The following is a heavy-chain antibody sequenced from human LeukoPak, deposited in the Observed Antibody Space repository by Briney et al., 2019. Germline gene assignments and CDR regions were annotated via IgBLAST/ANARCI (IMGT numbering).Heavy chain of an antibody. CDR1: GYTLRNYD. CDR2: ISVYNGNT. D-gene: IGHD5-18*01. Sequence: ASVKVSCKASGYTLRNYDISWVRQAPGQGLEWMGWISVYNGNTNYAQKFQGRVTMTTDTSTSTAYMELRSLKSDDTAMYYCARETGYAYGRAPLDYWGQGTLVTVSS. J-gene: IGHJ4*02. CDR3: ARETGYAYGRAPLDY. V-gene: IGHV1-18*01.